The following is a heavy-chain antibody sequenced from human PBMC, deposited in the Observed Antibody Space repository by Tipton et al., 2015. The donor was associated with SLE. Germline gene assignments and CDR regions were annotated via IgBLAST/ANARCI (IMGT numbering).Heavy chain of an antibody. V-gene: IGHV4-39*01. Sequence: TLSLTCTVSGGSISSSTYYWGWIRQPPGKGLEWIGSIYYSGNTNYNPSLKSRVTISVDTSKNQFSLKLSSVTAADTAVYYCARPRSGSSAPFVYWGQGTLVTVSS. CDR1: GGSISSSTYY. J-gene: IGHJ4*02. CDR2: IYYSGNT. D-gene: IGHD6-6*01. CDR3: ARPRSGSSAPFVY.